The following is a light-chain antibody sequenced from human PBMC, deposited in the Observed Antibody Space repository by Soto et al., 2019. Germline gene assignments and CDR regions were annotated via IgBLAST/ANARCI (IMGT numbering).Light chain of an antibody. CDR3: QQYNSYSST. J-gene: IGKJ4*02. V-gene: IGKV1-5*01. Sequence: DIQMTQSPSTLSASVGDRVTITCRASQSISSWLDWYQQKPGKAPKLLIYDASSLESGVPSRFSGSGSGTEFTLTISSLQPDDFATYYCQQYNSYSSTFGGGTKVDIK. CDR1: QSISSW. CDR2: DAS.